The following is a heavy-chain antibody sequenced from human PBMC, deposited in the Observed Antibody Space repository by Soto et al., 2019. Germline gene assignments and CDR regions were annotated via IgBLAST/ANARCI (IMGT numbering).Heavy chain of an antibody. J-gene: IGHJ4*02. V-gene: IGHV4-34*01. CDR1: GGSFSGYY. CDR3: ATGVATTEWDS. Sequence: LTGAVYGGSFSGYYWTWIRQPPGTGLEWIGEINHSGHSDYNPSLKSRVTISVDTSKNQFSLTMTSVTAADTAVYYCATGVATTEWDSWGQGTLVTVSS. CDR2: INHSGHS. D-gene: IGHD5-12*01.